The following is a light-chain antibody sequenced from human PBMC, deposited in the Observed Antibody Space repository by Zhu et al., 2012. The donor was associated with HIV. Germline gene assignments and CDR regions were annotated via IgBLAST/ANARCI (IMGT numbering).Light chain of an antibody. Sequence: ETVMTQSPGILSVSPGERITLSCRASQSVGTNLAWYQQKFGRTPRLLIYRVSDRATGIPARFSGSGSGTEFTLTISSLESEDFAVYYCHQYNNWPPTFGQGTKVELK. CDR1: QSVGTN. V-gene: IGKV3-15*01. CDR2: RVS. CDR3: HQYNNWPPT. J-gene: IGKJ1*01.